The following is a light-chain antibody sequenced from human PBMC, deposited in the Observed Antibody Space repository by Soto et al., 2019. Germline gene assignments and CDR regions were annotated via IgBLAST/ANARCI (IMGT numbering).Light chain of an antibody. J-gene: IGKJ1*01. V-gene: IGKV4-1*01. CDR2: WAS. CDR3: QQYYTIPVT. Sequence: DIVLTQSPDSLAVSLVERATINCKSSQSVLYSSNNKNYLAWYQQKPGQVPKLLIYWASTRESGVPDRFSGSGSGTDFTLTISSLQAADVAVYYCQQYYTIPVTFGQGTKVEIK. CDR1: QSVLYSSNNKNY.